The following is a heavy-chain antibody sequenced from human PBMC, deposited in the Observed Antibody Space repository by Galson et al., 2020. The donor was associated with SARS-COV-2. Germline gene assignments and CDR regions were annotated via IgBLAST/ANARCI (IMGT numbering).Heavy chain of an antibody. V-gene: IGHV2-26*01. CDR2: IFSNDEK. CDR3: ARIQLEITIFGVVVYGMDV. J-gene: IGHJ6*02. D-gene: IGHD3-3*01. Sequence: KMSGPTLVKPTETLTLTCTVSGFSLSNARMGVSWIRQPPGKALEWLAHIFSNDEKSYSTSLKSRLTISKDTSKSQVVLTMTNMDPVDTATYYCARIQLEITIFGVVVYGMDVWGQGTTVTVSS. CDR1: GFSLSNARMG.